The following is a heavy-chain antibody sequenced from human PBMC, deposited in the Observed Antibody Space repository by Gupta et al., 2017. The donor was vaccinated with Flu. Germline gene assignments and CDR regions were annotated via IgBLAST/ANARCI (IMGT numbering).Heavy chain of an antibody. J-gene: IGHJ6*02. CDR1: GGSFTSYY. D-gene: IGHD6-6*01. V-gene: IGHV4-59*01. CDR3: AREVGTFAARYSTYYHGVDV. CDR2: LYYPGIT. Sequence: QVQLRESGPGLVNPSETLVLTCNVSGGSFTSYYWSWIRQPPGKGLEWMGNLYYPGITAHTSFIFSLRGRMTMSVDTSKNQFSLILSALTAADTAVYYCAREVGTFAARYSTYYHGVDVWGQGTTVTVSS.